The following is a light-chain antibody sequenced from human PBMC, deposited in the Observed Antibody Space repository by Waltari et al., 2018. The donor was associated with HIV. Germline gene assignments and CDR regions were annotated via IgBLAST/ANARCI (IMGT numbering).Light chain of an antibody. J-gene: IGLJ2*01. CDR3: ASYSGRNKLL. CDR2: EVN. Sequence: QSALTQPPSASGSPGQSVAIPCTGTSSDVGGYDFVSLYQQYQRKAPKVLIYEVNKRPSGVPDRFFGSKSGNTASLTVSGLQAEDEADYYCASYSGRNKLLFGGGTKVTVL. CDR1: SSDVGGYDF. V-gene: IGLV2-8*01.